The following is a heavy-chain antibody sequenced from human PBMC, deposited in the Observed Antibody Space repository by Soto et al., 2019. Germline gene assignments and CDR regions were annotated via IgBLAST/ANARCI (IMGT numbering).Heavy chain of an antibody. D-gene: IGHD5-18*01. CDR2: ISYDGSNK. V-gene: IGHV3-30-3*01. J-gene: IGHJ4*02. Sequence: GGSLRLSCAASGFTFSSYAMHWVRQAPGKGLEWVAVISYDGSNKYYADSVKGRFTISRDNSKNTLYLQMNSLRAEDTAVYYCARDLVATVDTAMARPQNFDYWGQGTLVTVSS. CDR3: ARDLVATVDTAMARPQNFDY. CDR1: GFTFSSYA.